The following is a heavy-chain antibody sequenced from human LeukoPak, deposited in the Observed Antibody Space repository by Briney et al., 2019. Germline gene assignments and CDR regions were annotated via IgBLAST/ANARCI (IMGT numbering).Heavy chain of an antibody. V-gene: IGHV1-2*02. CDR3: ARVFAASYNWFDP. CDR1: GYTFTGYY. J-gene: IGHJ5*02. CDR2: INPNSGGT. D-gene: IGHD5-18*01. Sequence: ASVKVSCKASGYTFTGYYMHWVRQAPGQGLEWVGWINPNSGGTNYAQKFQGRVTMTRDTSISTAYMELSRLRSDDTAVYYCARVFAASYNWFDPWGQGTLVTVSS.